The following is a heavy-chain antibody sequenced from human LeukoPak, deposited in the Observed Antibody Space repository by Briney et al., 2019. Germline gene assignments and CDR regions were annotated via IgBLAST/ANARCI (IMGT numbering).Heavy chain of an antibody. CDR2: IKSKTDGGTT. J-gene: IGHJ4*02. CDR3: TTVPYYYGSGSYSWFDY. Sequence: GGSLRLSCAASGFTFSNAWMSWVRQAPGKGLEWVGRIKSKTDGGTTDYAAPVKGRFTISRDDSKNTLYLQMNSLKTEDTAVYYCTTVPYYYGSGSYSWFDYWGQGTLVTVSS. D-gene: IGHD3-10*01. V-gene: IGHV3-15*01. CDR1: GFTFSNAW.